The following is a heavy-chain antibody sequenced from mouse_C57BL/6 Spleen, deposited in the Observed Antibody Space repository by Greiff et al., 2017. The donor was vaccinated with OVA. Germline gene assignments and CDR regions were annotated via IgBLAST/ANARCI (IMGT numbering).Heavy chain of an antibody. J-gene: IGHJ2*01. CDR3: ATYYYGSSSFDY. Sequence: EVQLQESGGGLVKPGGSLKLSCAASGFTFSDYGMHWVRQAPEKGLEWVAYISSGSSTIYYADTVKGRFTISRDNAKNTLFLQMTSLRSEDTAMYYCATYYYGSSSFDYWGQGTTLTVSS. CDR1: GFTFSDYG. V-gene: IGHV5-17*01. D-gene: IGHD1-1*01. CDR2: ISSGSSTI.